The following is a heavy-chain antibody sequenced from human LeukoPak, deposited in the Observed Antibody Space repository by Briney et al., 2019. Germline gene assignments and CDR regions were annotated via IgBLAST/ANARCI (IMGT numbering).Heavy chain of an antibody. J-gene: IGHJ4*02. Sequence: PGGSLRLSCAASGFTFSSYSMNWVRQASGKGLEWVSSISSSSSYIYYADSVKGRFTISRDNAKNSLYLQMNSLRAEDTAVYYCARDRVEGHYYFDYWGQGTLVTVSS. CDR1: GFTFSSYS. CDR3: ARDRVEGHYYFDY. CDR2: ISSSSSYI. V-gene: IGHV3-21*01.